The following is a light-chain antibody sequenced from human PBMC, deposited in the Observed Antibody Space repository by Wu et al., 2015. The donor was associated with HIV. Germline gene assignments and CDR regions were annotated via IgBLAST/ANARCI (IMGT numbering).Light chain of an antibody. Sequence: EIVLTQSPGTLSLSPGERATLSCRASQSISSNLAWYQQKPGQAPRLLLYGASNRAPGVPARFSGSGSGTDFTLTIDRVETEDVAVYYCQQRRSWPPITFGQGTRLDIK. CDR1: QSISSN. V-gene: IGKV3-11*01. CDR2: GAS. CDR3: QQRRSWPPIT. J-gene: IGKJ5*01.